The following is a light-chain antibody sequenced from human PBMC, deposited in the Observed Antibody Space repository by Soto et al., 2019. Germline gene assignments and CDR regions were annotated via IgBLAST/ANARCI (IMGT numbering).Light chain of an antibody. CDR1: QGIRND. V-gene: IGKV1-6*01. CDR2: AAS. J-gene: IGKJ2*01. Sequence: AIQMTQSPSALSATVGDRVTITCRASQGIRNDLGWYQQKPGKAPKLLIYAASSLQSGVPSRFSGSGSGTDFTLTISSLQPEDFATYYCLQDYNYPYTFGQGTKLEIK. CDR3: LQDYNYPYT.